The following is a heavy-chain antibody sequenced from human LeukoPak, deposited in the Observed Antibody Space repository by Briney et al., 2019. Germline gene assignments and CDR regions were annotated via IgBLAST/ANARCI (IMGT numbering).Heavy chain of an antibody. D-gene: IGHD2-2*01. CDR3: ARGIASTSCYGPSCNWFDP. V-gene: IGHV1-2*02. CDR1: GYTFTGYY. J-gene: IGHJ5*02. CDR2: INPNSGGT. Sequence: ASVKVSCKASGYTFTGYYMHWVRQAPGQGLEWMGWINPNSGGTNYAQKFQGRVTMTRDTSISTAYMELSSLRSDDTAIYHCARGIASTSCYGPSCNWFDPWGQGTLVTVSS.